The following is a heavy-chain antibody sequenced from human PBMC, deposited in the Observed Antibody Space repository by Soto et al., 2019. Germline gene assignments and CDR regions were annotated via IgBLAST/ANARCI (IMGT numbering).Heavy chain of an antibody. Sequence: QVQLVQSGAEVKKPGASVKVSCKASGYTFTSYGISWVRQAPGQGLEWMGWISAYNGNTNYAQKLQGRVTMTTDAATSTADMELRSLRSDDTAVYYCARGDYGDLYYYYGMDVWGQGTTVTVSS. V-gene: IGHV1-18*01. CDR2: ISAYNGNT. D-gene: IGHD4-17*01. CDR3: ARGDYGDLYYYYGMDV. CDR1: GYTFTSYG. J-gene: IGHJ6*02.